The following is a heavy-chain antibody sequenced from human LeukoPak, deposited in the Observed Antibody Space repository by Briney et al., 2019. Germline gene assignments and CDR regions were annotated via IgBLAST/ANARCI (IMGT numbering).Heavy chain of an antibody. J-gene: IGHJ3*02. CDR1: GFTFSSYG. CDR3: ARLPRSGSYQDDAFDI. Sequence: GGSLRLSCAASGFTFSSYGMHWVRQAPGKGLEWVAFIRHDGSNKYYADSVKGRFTISRDNSKNTLYLQMNSLRAEDTAVYYCARLPRSGSYQDDAFDIWGQGTMVTVSS. CDR2: IRHDGSNK. V-gene: IGHV3-30*02. D-gene: IGHD1-26*01.